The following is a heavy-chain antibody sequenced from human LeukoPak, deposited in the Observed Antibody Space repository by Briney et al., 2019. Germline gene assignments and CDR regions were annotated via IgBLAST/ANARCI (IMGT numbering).Heavy chain of an antibody. V-gene: IGHV3-23*01. CDR3: AKLPW. J-gene: IGHJ4*02. CDR1: GFTFSSYS. CDR2: ISSGAVTT. Sequence: PRGSLRLYCAASGFTFSSYSMNWVRQAPGKGLEWGSGISSGAVTTYYADSVKGRFTISRDNSKDTQYLQMNSLRAEDTAVYYCAKLPWWGQGTLVTVSS.